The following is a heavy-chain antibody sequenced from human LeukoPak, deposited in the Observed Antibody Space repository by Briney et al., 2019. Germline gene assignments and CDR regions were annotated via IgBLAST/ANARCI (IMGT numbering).Heavy chain of an antibody. CDR2: IRYDGSNK. D-gene: IGHD3-22*01. Sequence: GGSLRLSCAASGFTFSNAWMSWVRQAPGKGLEWVAFIRYDGSNKYYADSVKGRFTISRDNSKNTLYLQMNSLRAEDTAVYYCARASVGAGYYDSSGSKSGLAFDIWGQGTMVTVSS. V-gene: IGHV3-30*02. J-gene: IGHJ3*02. CDR3: ARASVGAGYYDSSGSKSGLAFDI. CDR1: GFTFSNAW.